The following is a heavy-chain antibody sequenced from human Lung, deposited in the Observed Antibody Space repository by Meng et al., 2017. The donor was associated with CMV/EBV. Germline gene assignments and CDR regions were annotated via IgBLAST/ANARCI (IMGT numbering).Heavy chain of an antibody. D-gene: IGHD2-15*01. CDR2: INPSNGGT. CDR1: GYTFRGFF. J-gene: IGHJ3*02. V-gene: IGHV1-2*02. Sequence: SVKVSCKPSGYTFRGFFMHWVRQAPGQGLEWMGWINPSNGGTKYVQKFQGRVTMTRDTSINTAYMELSRLTSDDKAVYYCARVRWQYLAYDAFDIWGQGTMVXVSS. CDR3: ARVRWQYLAYDAFDI.